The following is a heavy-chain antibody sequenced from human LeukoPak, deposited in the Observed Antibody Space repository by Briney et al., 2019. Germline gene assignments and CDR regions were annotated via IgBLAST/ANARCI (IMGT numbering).Heavy chain of an antibody. D-gene: IGHD1-20*01. Sequence: PGGSLRLSCAASGFIVSSNYMSWVRQAPGKGLEWVSVIYSGGTTYYADSVKGRFTISRDNSKNTLYLQMNSLRAEDAAVYYCARVRYNWNDVIDYWGQGTLVTVSS. V-gene: IGHV3-66*01. J-gene: IGHJ4*02. CDR3: ARVRYNWNDVIDY. CDR1: GFIVSSNY. CDR2: IYSGGTT.